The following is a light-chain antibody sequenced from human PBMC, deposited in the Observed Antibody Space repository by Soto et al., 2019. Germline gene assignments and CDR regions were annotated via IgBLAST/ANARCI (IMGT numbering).Light chain of an antibody. CDR1: SSDVGRYDY. CDR3: SSDTSHTTI. V-gene: IGLV2-14*01. J-gene: IGLJ2*01. CDR2: EVS. Sequence: QSALTQPASVSGSPGQSITISCTGTSSDVGRYDYVSWYQHHPGKAPKLMIYEVSSRPSGVSHRFSGSKSGNTASLTISGLQAEDEADYYCSSDTSHTTIFGGGTQLTVL.